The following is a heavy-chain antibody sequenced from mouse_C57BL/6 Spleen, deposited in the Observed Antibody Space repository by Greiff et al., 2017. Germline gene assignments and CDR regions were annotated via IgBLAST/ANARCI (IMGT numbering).Heavy chain of an antibody. CDR3: TRDYLDY. Sequence: VQLQQSGAELARPGASVTLSCKASGYTFTDYEMNWVKQTPVHGLEWIGAIDPETGGTAYNQKFKGKAILTADKSSGTAYMELRSLTSEVSAVYYCTRDYLDYWGQGTTLTVSS. V-gene: IGHV1-15*01. J-gene: IGHJ2*01. CDR1: GYTFTDYE. CDR2: IDPETGGT.